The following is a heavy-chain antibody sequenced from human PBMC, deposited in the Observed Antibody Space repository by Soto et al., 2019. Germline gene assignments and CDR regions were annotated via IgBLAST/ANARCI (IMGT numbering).Heavy chain of an antibody. Sequence: QLQLQESGSGLVKPSQTLSLTCAVSGGSISSGAYSWSWIRQPPGKGLEWIGYIYHSGSTYYNPSLKSRVTVSIDRSKNQFSLKLSSVTAADTAVFYCARGPYDSSGFYSAFDIWGQGTMVTVSS. V-gene: IGHV4-30-2*01. CDR2: IYHSGST. D-gene: IGHD3-22*01. CDR1: GGSISSGAYS. J-gene: IGHJ3*02. CDR3: ARGPYDSSGFYSAFDI.